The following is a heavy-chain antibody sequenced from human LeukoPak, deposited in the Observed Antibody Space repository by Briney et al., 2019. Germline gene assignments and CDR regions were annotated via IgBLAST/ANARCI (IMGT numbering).Heavy chain of an antibody. J-gene: IGHJ4*02. CDR1: GFTFSSYD. CDR2: INHSGGIT. CDR3: AMDLGY. Sequence: GGSLRLSCAASGFTFSSYDMSWVRQAPGKGLEWVSTINHSGGITYYADSVRGRFIIFRDNSKNTVSLQMNSLTAEDTAVYYCAMDLGYWGQGTLVTVSS. V-gene: IGHV3-23*01.